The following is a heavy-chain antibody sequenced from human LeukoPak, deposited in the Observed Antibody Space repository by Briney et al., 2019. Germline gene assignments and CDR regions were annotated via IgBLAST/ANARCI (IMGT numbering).Heavy chain of an antibody. CDR1: GFTFSNYG. CDR3: ARDPGDVVVPANSDWFDP. V-gene: IGHV3-33*01. CDR2: IWSDGSNK. Sequence: GGSLRLSCAASGFTFSNYGMHWVRQAPGKGLEWVAIIWSDGSNKYYGDSVKGRFTISRGNSKNTLYLQMNSLRAEDTAVYYCARDPGDVVVPANSDWFDPWGQGTLVTVSS. D-gene: IGHD2-2*01. J-gene: IGHJ5*02.